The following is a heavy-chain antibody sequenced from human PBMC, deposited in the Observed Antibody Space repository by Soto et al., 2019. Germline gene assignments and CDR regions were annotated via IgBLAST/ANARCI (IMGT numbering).Heavy chain of an antibody. Sequence: GSLRLSCAASGFTFSSYWMSWVRQAPGKGLEWVANIKQDGSEKYYVDSVKGRFTISRDSAKNSLYLQMNSLRAEDTAVYYCARDADILTGSDAFDIWGQGTMVT. CDR3: ARDADILTGSDAFDI. J-gene: IGHJ3*02. V-gene: IGHV3-7*05. CDR1: GFTFSSYW. CDR2: IKQDGSEK. D-gene: IGHD3-9*01.